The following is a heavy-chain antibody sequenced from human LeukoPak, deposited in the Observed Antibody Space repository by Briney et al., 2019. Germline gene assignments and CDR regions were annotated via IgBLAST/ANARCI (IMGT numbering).Heavy chain of an antibody. CDR1: GFTFSSYE. D-gene: IGHD4-11*01. CDR3: ARGGSNGGYYYYGMDV. Sequence: GGSLRLSCAASGFTFSSYEMNWVRQAPGKGLEWVSYISSSGSTIYYADSVKGRFTISRDNAKNSLYLQMNSLRAEDTAVYYCARGGSNGGYYYYGMDVWGQGTTVTVSS. J-gene: IGHJ6*02. CDR2: ISSSGSTI. V-gene: IGHV3-48*03.